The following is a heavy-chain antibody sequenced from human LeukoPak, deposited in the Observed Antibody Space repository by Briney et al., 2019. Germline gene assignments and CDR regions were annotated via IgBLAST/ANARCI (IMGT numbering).Heavy chain of an antibody. CDR1: GFTFSSYN. CDR3: ARTGGTNRGIDY. D-gene: IGHD1-14*01. CDR2: ISSGSSYI. V-gene: IGHV3-21*01. Sequence: GGSLRLSCAASGFTFSSYNMNRVRQAPGKGLEWVSSISSGSSYIYYADSVKGRFTISRDNAKNSLYLQMSSLRAEDTAVYYCARTGGTNRGIDYWGQGSLVTVSS. J-gene: IGHJ4*02.